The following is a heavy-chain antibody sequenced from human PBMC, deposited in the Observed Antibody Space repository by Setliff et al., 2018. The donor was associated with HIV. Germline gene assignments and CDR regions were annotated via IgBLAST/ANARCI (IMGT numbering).Heavy chain of an antibody. J-gene: IGHJ6*03. CDR3: ARGRLLWSGSYYYYYMDV. V-gene: IGHV3-9*01. CDR1: GFTFDDYA. D-gene: IGHD3-10*01. CDR2: ISWNSGSI. Sequence: PGGSLRLSCAASGFTFDDYAMHWVRQAPEKGLEWVSGISWNSGSIYYADSVKGRFTISRDNAKNSLYLQMNSLRAEDTAVYYCARGRLLWSGSYYYYYMDVWGKGTTVTAP.